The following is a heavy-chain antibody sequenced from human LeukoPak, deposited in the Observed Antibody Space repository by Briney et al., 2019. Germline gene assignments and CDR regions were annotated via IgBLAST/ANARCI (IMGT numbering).Heavy chain of an antibody. V-gene: IGHV3-15*01. D-gene: IGHD6-19*01. J-gene: IGHJ4*01. CDR3: TTAGVSSGWDRF. CDR2: IKSKTDGGTT. Sequence: MSGGSLRLSCAASGFTFSNAWMSWVRQAPGKGLEWVGRIKSKTDGGTTDYAAPVKGRFTISRDDSKNTLYLQMNSLKTEDTAVYYCTTAGVSSGWDRFGGRGILVTVSS. CDR1: GFTFSNAW.